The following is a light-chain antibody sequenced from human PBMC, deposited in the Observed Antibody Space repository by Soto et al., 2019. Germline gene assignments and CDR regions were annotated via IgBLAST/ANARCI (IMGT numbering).Light chain of an antibody. V-gene: IGKV1-39*01. CDR2: AAS. Sequence: DIQMTQSPSSLSASVGDRVTITFRASQSISSYLNWYQQKPGKAPKLLIYAASSLQSGVPSRFSGSGSGTDFTLTISSLQPEDFATYYCQQSYRTFLPFGGGTKVEIK. CDR3: QQSYRTFLP. CDR1: QSISSY. J-gene: IGKJ4*01.